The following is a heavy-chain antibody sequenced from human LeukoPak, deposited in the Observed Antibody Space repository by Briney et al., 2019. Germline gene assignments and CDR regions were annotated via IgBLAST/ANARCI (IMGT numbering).Heavy chain of an antibody. CDR2: ISDSGTVT. CDR3: AKTGQFGD. V-gene: IGHV3-23*01. Sequence: GGSLRLSCAAAGFTFSSYAMSWVRQAPGKGLEWVSSISDSGTVTWYADSVKGRFSISRDNSKNTQYLQMNSLRVEDTAIYYCAKTGQFGDWGRGSLVTVSS. CDR1: GFTFSSYA. J-gene: IGHJ4*02.